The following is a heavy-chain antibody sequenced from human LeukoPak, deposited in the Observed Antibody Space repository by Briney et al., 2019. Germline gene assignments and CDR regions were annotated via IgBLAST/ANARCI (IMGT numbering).Heavy chain of an antibody. CDR2: IYYSGST. D-gene: IGHD3-10*01. CDR1: GGSISSYY. CDR3: ARGSGLFDY. Sequence: SETLSLTCTVSGGSISSYYWSWIRQPPGKGLEWIGYIYYSGSTNYNPSLKSRVTISVDTSKNQFSLKLSSVTAADTAVYYCARGSGLFDYWGQGTLVTVSS. J-gene: IGHJ4*02. V-gene: IGHV4-59*01.